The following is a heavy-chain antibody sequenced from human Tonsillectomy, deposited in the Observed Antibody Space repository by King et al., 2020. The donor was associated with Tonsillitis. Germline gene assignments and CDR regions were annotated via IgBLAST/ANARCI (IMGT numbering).Heavy chain of an antibody. CDR3: AKDLMSGWYGGGSDI. D-gene: IGHD6-19*01. CDR1: GFTFSSYG. CDR2: ISYDGSNK. Sequence: QLVQSGGGVVQPGRSLRLSCAASGFTFSSYGMHWVRQAPGKGLEWVAIISYDGSNKYYADSVKGRFTISRDNSTNTLHLQMNSLRAEDTAVYFCAKDLMSGWYGGGSDIWGQGTMVTVSS. V-gene: IGHV3-30*18. J-gene: IGHJ3*02.